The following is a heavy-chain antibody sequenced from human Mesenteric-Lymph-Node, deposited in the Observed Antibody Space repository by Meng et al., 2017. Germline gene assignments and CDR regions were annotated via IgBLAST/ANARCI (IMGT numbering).Heavy chain of an antibody. CDR1: GFTFSRYE. CDR2: INTSGTTI. J-gene: IGHJ4*02. D-gene: IGHD6-19*01. V-gene: IGHV3-48*03. Sequence: GEALKIPCAASGFTFSRYEMNWVRQGPGKGLEWVSYINTSGTTIDYADSVKGRFTITRDKDQNPLFLQMNSLRAEDTAVYFCERDKGSGSSDEESGFDYWGQGTLVTVSS. CDR3: ERDKGSGSSDEESGFDY.